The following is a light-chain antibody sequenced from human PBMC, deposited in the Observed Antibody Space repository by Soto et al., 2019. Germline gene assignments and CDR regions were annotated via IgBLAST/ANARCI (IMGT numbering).Light chain of an antibody. J-gene: IGLJ2*01. CDR2: EVS. Sequence: QSALTQPPSASGSPGQSVTISCIGTSSDVGGYNYVSWYQQHPGQAPKLMIYEVSTRPSGVPDRFSGSKSGNTASLTVSGLQAEDEADYYCSSYASSNNLGVFGGGTKLTVL. V-gene: IGLV2-8*01. CDR1: SSDVGGYNY. CDR3: SSYASSNNLGV.